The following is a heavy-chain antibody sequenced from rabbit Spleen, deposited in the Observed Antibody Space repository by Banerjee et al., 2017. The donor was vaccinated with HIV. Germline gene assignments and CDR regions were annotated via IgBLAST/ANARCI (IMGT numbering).Heavy chain of an antibody. V-gene: IGHV1S40*01. Sequence: QSLEESGGDLVKPGASLTLTCKASGFSFSSGYNMCWVRQAPGKGLEWIACIYTSDGDTYYASWAKGRFTISKTSSTTVTLQMTSLTAADTATYFCARDTSSSFSSYGMDLWGPGTLVTVS. CDR2: IYTSDGDT. CDR3: ARDTSSSFSSYGMDL. J-gene: IGHJ6*01. CDR1: GFSFSSGYN. D-gene: IGHD1-1*01.